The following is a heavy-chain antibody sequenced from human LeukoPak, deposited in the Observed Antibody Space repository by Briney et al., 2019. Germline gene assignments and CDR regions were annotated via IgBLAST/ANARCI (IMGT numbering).Heavy chain of an antibody. V-gene: IGHV3-30-3*01. Sequence: GGSLRLSCAASGFTFSDYYMSWIRQAPGKGLEWVAVISYDGSNKYYADSVKGRFTISRDNSKNTLYLQMNSLRAEDTAVYYCARTLGYCSGGCYYRNYYYYYGMDVWGQGTTVTVSS. CDR1: GFTFSDYY. J-gene: IGHJ6*02. D-gene: IGHD2-15*01. CDR2: ISYDGSNK. CDR3: ARTLGYCSGGCYYRNYYYYYGMDV.